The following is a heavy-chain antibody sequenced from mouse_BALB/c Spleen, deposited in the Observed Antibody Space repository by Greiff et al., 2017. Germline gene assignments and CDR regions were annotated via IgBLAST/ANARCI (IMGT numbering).Heavy chain of an antibody. V-gene: IGHV5-6*01. Sequence: EEQVVESGGDLVKPGGSLKLSCAASGFTFSSYGMSWVRQTPDKRLEWVATISSGGSYTYYPDSVKGRFTISRDNAKNTLYLQMSSLKSEDTAMYYCARQGITAYYYAMDYWGQGTSVTVSS. D-gene: IGHD1-2*01. CDR1: GFTFSSYG. CDR3: ARQGITAYYYAMDY. J-gene: IGHJ4*01. CDR2: ISSGGSYT.